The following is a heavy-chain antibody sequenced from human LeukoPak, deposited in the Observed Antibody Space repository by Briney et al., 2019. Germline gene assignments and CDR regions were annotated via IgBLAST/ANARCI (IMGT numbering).Heavy chain of an antibody. Sequence: SETLSLTCSVSGGSISNYFRTWIRQPPGKGLEWIGYIYSSGSTYYNPSLKSRVTISVDTSKNRFSLKLSTVTAADTAVYYCARRPTGDPKFDYWGQGTLVTVSS. J-gene: IGHJ4*02. CDR1: GGSISNYF. V-gene: IGHV4-59*08. CDR2: IYSSGST. CDR3: ARRPTGDPKFDY. D-gene: IGHD7-27*01.